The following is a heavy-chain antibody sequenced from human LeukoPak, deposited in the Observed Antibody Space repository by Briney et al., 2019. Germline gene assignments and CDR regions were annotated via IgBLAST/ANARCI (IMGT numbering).Heavy chain of an antibody. D-gene: IGHD1-14*01. CDR1: RLTFGDFSDYY. V-gene: IGHV3-11*04. J-gene: IGHJ5*02. Sequence: GGTLRLSCAASRLTFGDFSDYYMSWIRQSPGKGLKWFSYIINSGDTIYYAHSVNGPFTISRDNAKKSLFLQMDGLRVEDTAVYYCVITAGRAGATDHWGQGALVTVSS. CDR2: IINSGDTI. CDR3: VITAGRAGATDH.